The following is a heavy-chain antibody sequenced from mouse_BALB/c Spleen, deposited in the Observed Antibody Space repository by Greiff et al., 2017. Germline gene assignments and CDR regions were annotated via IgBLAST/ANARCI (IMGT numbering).Heavy chain of an antibody. CDR3: ALVWPTTGAWFAY. CDR1: GYTFTSYT. D-gene: IGHD2-1*01. V-gene: IGHV1-4*01. CDR2: INPSSGYT. Sequence: QVQLKESGAELARPGASVKMSCKASGYTFTSYTMHWVKQRPGQGLEWIGYINPSSGYTNYNQKFKDKATLTADKSSSTAYMQLSSLTSEDSAVYYCALVWPTTGAWFAYWGQGTLVTVSA. J-gene: IGHJ3*01.